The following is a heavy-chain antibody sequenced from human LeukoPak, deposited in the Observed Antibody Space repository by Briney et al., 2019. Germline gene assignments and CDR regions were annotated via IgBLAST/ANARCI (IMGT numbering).Heavy chain of an antibody. CDR2: IIPIFGTA. CDR1: GGTFSSYA. J-gene: IGHJ4*02. D-gene: IGHD5-24*01. V-gene: IGHV1-69*05. Sequence: SVKVSCKASGGTFSSYAISWVRQAPGQGLEWMGGIIPIFGTANYAQRFQGRVTITRDTSASTAYMELSSLTSEDTAVYYCARGRWSATTASYYLDFWGQGTLVTVSS. CDR3: ARGRWSATTASYYLDF.